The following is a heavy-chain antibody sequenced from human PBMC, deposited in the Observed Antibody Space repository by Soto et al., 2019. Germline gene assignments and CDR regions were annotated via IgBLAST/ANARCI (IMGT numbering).Heavy chain of an antibody. Sequence: QVQLQESGPGLVKPSQTLSLTCTVSGGSVSGSASYWTWIRQHPDKGLEWIGYIFYTGTTYFSPSLEXRVAMSVDTSENQFSLRLSSVTAADTAVYYCARVSGNAFDIWGHGTMVSVSS. J-gene: IGHJ3*02. CDR2: IFYTGTT. CDR1: GGSVSGSASY. V-gene: IGHV4-31*03. CDR3: ARVSGNAFDI. D-gene: IGHD3-10*01.